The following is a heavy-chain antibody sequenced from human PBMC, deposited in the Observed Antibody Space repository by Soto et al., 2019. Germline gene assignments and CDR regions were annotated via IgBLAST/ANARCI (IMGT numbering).Heavy chain of an antibody. J-gene: IGHJ4*02. CDR2: IYYSGST. V-gene: IGHV4-59*08. CDR1: GGSISNYY. CDR3: VRTNHFDY. Sequence: SETLSLTCTVSGGSISNYYWSWIRRPPGKGLEWIGYIYYSGSTNYNPSQRSRVTISVDTSKNHFSLKLRSVTAADTAVYYCVRTNHFDYWGQGSLVTVSS. D-gene: IGHD2-8*01.